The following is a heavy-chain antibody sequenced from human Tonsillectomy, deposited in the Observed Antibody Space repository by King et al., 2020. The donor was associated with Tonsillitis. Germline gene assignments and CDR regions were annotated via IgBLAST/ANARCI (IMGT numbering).Heavy chain of an antibody. D-gene: IGHD3-9*01. Sequence: QLQESGPGLVKPSETLSLTCTVSGGSVSSGSYYWSWIRQPPGKGLEWIGYIYYSGSTNYNPSLKSRVTISLDTSKNQFSLKLSSVTAADTAVYYCARVYYDILTGYSPQGWRDPWGQGTLVTVSS. CDR3: ARVYYDILTGYSPQGWRDP. V-gene: IGHV4-61*01. CDR1: GGSVSSGSYY. CDR2: IYYSGST. J-gene: IGHJ5*02.